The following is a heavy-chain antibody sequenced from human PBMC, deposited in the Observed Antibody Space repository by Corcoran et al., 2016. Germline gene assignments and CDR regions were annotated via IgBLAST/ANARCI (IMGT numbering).Heavy chain of an antibody. Sequence: QVTLRESGPALVKPTQTLTLTCTFSGFSLSTSGMCVSWIRQPPGKALEWLALIDWDDDKYYSTSLKTRRTISKDTSKNQVVLTMTNMEPVESATSYCARTLSGSYYLSTYYYGMDVWGQGTTVTVSS. D-gene: IGHD1-26*01. CDR2: IDWDDDK. J-gene: IGHJ6*02. CDR1: GFSLSTSGMC. V-gene: IGHV2-70*01. CDR3: ARTLSGSYYLSTYYYGMDV.